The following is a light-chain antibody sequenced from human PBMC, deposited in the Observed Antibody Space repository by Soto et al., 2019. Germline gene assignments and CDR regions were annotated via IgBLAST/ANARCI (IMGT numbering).Light chain of an antibody. CDR3: QQYGSSYTWT. Sequence: EIVLTQSPGTPSLSSGERATLSCRASQSVRSNFLAWYQQKPGRAPRLLLHGASSRATGIPDRFSGSVSGTDFTLTIRRLETEDFAVYYCQQYGSSYTWTFGQGTKVDIK. CDR1: QSVRSNF. CDR2: GAS. J-gene: IGKJ1*01. V-gene: IGKV3-20*01.